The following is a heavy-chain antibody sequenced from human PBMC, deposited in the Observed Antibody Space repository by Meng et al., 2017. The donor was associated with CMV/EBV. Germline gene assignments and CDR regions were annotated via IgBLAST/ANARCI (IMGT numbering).Heavy chain of an antibody. CDR2: ISYDGSNK. J-gene: IGHJ4*02. V-gene: IGHV3-30*04. CDR1: GSTFSSYA. CDR3: ARDTRFEWLVRYYFDY. Sequence: GESLKISCAASGSTFSSYAMHWVRQAPGKGLEWVAVISYDGSNKYYADSVKGRFTISRDNSKNTLYLQMNSLRAEDTAVYYCARDTRFEWLVRYYFDYWGQGTLVTVSS. D-gene: IGHD6-19*01.